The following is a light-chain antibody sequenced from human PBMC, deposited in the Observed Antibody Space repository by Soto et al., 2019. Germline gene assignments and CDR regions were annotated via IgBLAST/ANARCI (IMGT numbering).Light chain of an antibody. V-gene: IGKV3D-15*01. CDR3: HQYNNWPSWT. CDR1: QRVSNH. J-gene: IGKJ1*01. Sequence: EILVTQSPATLALSPGERATLSCRANQRVSNHLAWYQHKPGQPPRLLIYGAFTRAPGIPGRFGGSGSGTEFTLTINSLQSEDFAVYYCHQYNNWPSWTFGQGTRVEIK. CDR2: GAF.